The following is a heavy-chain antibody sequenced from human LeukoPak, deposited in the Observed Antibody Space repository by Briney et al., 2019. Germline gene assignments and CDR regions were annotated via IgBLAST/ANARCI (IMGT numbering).Heavy chain of an antibody. CDR2: ITISVNYM. D-gene: IGHD2-15*01. V-gene: IGHV3-21*01. CDR3: ARDRGYCSGGTCYPVYFDY. CDR1: GFTFSIYS. J-gene: IGHJ4*02. Sequence: GGSLRLSCAASGFTFSIYSMNWVRQAPGKGLEWVSSITISVNYMYYAGSVKGRFTISRDNAKNSLYLQMDSLRAEDTALYYCARDRGYCSGGTCYPVYFDYWGQGTLVTVSS.